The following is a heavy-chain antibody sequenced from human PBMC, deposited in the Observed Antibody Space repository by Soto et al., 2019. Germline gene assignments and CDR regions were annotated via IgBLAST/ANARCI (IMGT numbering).Heavy chain of an antibody. V-gene: IGHV1-18*01. D-gene: IGHD5-12*01. CDR1: GYTFNTYA. CDR3: ARIFLPGYPDY. J-gene: IGHJ4*02. Sequence: QIQLLQSGGAVEKPGASGKVSCKASGYTFNTYAITWVRQAPGQGLEWMGWISPNNGKTRYPQRLQDRLTMTTDTSTNTAYMELRSLRSDDTAMYFCARIFLPGYPDYWGQGTLVTVSS. CDR2: ISPNNGKT.